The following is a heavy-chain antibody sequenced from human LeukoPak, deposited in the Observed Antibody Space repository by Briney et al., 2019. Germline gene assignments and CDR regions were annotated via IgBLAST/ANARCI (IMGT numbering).Heavy chain of an antibody. Sequence: ASVKVSCKASGYTFTSYDINWARQATRQGLEWMGWMNPNTGETGYGQRFQGRVTFTRDTSTSTAYMELTSLISEDTAVYYCARYIRGDAFDIWGLGTLVTVSS. CDR2: MNPNTGET. CDR3: ARYIRGDAFDI. V-gene: IGHV1-8*01. CDR1: GYTFTSYD. J-gene: IGHJ3*02.